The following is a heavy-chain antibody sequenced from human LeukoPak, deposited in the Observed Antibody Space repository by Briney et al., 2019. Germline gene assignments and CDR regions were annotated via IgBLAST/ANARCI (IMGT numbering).Heavy chain of an antibody. D-gene: IGHD3-9*01. Sequence: GGSLRLSCAASGFTVSSNYMSWVRQAPGKGLEWVSLIYSGGSTYYADSVKGRFTISRDNSKNTLYLQMNSLRAEDTAVYYCAKDREYYDILTGSGAFDIWGQGTMVTVSS. J-gene: IGHJ3*02. CDR1: GFTVSSNY. CDR2: IYSGGST. V-gene: IGHV3-53*01. CDR3: AKDREYYDILTGSGAFDI.